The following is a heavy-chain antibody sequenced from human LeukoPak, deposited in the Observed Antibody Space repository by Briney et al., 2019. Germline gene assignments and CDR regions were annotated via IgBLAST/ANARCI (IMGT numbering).Heavy chain of an antibody. V-gene: IGHV3-21*01. J-gene: IGHJ4*02. Sequence: PGGSLRLSCAASGFTFSRCSMNWVRQAPGKGLEWVSSISSSSSYIYYADSVKGRFTISRDNAKNSLYLQMNSLRAEDTAVYYCARSLYGATYYYDSSGYYLSASFGYWGQGTLVTVSS. CDR2: ISSSSSYI. CDR1: GFTFSRCS. D-gene: IGHD3-22*01. CDR3: ARSLYGATYYYDSSGYYLSASFGY.